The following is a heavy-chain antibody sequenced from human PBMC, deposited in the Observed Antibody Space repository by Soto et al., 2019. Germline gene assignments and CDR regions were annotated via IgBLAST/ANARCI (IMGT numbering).Heavy chain of an antibody. CDR2: IYYSGST. J-gene: IGHJ6*03. Sequence: SETLSLTCTVSGGSISSYYWSWIRQPPGKGLEWIGYIYYSGSTNYNPSLKSRVTISVDTSKNQFSLKLSSVTAADTAVYYCARGAGSWTYYYYYYMDVWGKGTTVTVSS. CDR1: GGSISSYY. V-gene: IGHV4-59*01. D-gene: IGHD6-13*01. CDR3: ARGAGSWTYYYYYYMDV.